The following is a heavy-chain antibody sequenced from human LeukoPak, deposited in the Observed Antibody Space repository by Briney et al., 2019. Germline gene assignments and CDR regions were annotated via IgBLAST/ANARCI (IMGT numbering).Heavy chain of an antibody. J-gene: IGHJ4*02. CDR1: GGSISSYY. V-gene: IGHV4-59*12. Sequence: PSETLSLTCTVSGGSISSYYWSWIRQPPGKGLEWIGYIYYSGSTNYNPSLKSRVTISVDTSKNQFSLKLRSVTAADTAVYYCARRGWVDYWGQGTLVTVSS. D-gene: IGHD1-26*01. CDR2: IYYSGST. CDR3: ARRGWVDY.